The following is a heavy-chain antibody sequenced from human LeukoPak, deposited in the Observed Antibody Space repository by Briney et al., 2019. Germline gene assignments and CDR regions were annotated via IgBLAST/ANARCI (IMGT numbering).Heavy chain of an antibody. Sequence: SETLSLTCTVSGGSISQYFWSWIRQPPGKGLEWIGYISYTGSTNYNPSLKSRGTISVNTSKNQCSLQLTSVTAADTAVYYCARDDYRGVTNYDPWGQGTLVTVSS. J-gene: IGHJ5*02. D-gene: IGHD3-10*01. V-gene: IGHV4-59*01. CDR2: ISYTGST. CDR3: ARDDYRGVTNYDP. CDR1: GGSISQYF.